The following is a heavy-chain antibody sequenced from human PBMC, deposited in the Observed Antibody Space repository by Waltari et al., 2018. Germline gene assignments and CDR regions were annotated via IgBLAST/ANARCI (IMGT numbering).Heavy chain of an antibody. D-gene: IGHD3-22*01. CDR1: GGSVSSGLHY. CDR3: ARVVKYYDSFGFPSDYMDV. V-gene: IGHV4-30-4*08. J-gene: IGHJ6*03. CDR2: IYHSVTT. Sequence: QVQLRESGPGLVKPSQTLSLTCSVSGGSVSSGLHYWSWIRQSPGKGLEWIGYIYHSVTTYYNPSLRGRLTLSVDTSNYQSSLKLTSVTAADTAVYYCARVVKYYDSFGFPSDYMDVWGKGTTVIVSS.